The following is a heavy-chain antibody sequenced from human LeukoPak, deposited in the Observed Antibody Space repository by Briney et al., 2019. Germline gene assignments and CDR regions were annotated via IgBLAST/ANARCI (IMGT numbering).Heavy chain of an antibody. D-gene: IGHD3-3*01. CDR2: ISAYNGNT. V-gene: IGHV1-18*01. CDR1: GYTFTSYG. CDR3: ARDQAPHYDFWSGYYTLYYYYGMDV. J-gene: IGHJ6*02. Sequence: ASVKVSCKASGYTFTSYGISWVRQAPGQGLEWMGWISAYNGNTNYAQKLRGRVAMTTDTSTSTAYMELRSLRSDDTAVYYCARDQAPHYDFWSGYYTLYYYYGMDVWGQGTTVTVSS.